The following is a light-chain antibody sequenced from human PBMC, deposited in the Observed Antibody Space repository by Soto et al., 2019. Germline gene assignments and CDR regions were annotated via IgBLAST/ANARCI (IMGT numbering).Light chain of an antibody. J-gene: IGLJ1*01. CDR2: KNN. CDR3: AAWDDSLSGYV. Sequence: QSVSTQPPSASGTPGQRVTISCSGSSSNIGSNYVYWYQQLPGTAPQLLIYKNNQRPSGVPDRFTGSKSGTSASLAISGLRSEDEADYYCAAWDDSLSGYVFGTGTKVTVL. V-gene: IGLV1-47*01. CDR1: SSNIGSNY.